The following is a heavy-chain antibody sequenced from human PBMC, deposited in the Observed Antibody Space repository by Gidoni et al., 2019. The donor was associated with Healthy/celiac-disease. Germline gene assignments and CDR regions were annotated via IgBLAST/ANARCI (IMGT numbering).Heavy chain of an antibody. Sequence: VQLVESGGGVVQPGRSLRLSCAASGFTFSSYGMHWVRQAPGKGLEWVAVIWYDGSNKYYADSVKGRFTISRDNSKNTLYLQMNSLRAEDTAVYYCASSGFQPPDGMDVWGQGTTVTVSS. CDR3: ASSGFQPPDGMDV. V-gene: IGHV3-33*01. CDR2: IWYDGSNK. CDR1: GFTFSSYG. D-gene: IGHD6-19*01. J-gene: IGHJ6*02.